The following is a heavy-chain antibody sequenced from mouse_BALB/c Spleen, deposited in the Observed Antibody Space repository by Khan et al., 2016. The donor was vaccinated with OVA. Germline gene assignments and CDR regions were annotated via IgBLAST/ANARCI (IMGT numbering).Heavy chain of an antibody. V-gene: IGHV2-6-1*01. CDR2: IWSYGRE. D-gene: IGHD1-1*02. CDR1: GFSLTNYG. CDR3: AKQPNYHYNIMNN. J-gene: IGHJ4*01. Sequence: QVQLKQSGPGLQAPSQSLSITCTISGFSLTNYGVHWIRQPPGKGLEWLVVIWSYGRETYNSALHSRLTITKDNSPTQAFLNMNGIQTDNTPIYICAKQPNYHYNIMNNGGKGTSVTVS.